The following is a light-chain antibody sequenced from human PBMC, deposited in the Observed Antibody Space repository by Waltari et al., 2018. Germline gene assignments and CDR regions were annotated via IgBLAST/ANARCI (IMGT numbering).Light chain of an antibody. CDR3: AAWDDSLNGRM. Sequence: QSVLTQPPSASGTPGQRVTISCSGSSSNLGSNTVNWYQQLPGTAPKLLIYSNNQRPSGVPDRFSGSKSGTSASLAISGLQSEDEADYYYAAWDDSLNGRMFGGGTKLTVL. CDR1: SSNLGSNT. V-gene: IGLV1-44*01. CDR2: SNN. J-gene: IGLJ3*02.